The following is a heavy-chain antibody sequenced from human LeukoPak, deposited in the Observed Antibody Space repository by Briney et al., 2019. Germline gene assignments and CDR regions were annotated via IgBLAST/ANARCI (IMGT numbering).Heavy chain of an antibody. J-gene: IGHJ3*02. V-gene: IGHV4-59*01. CDR3: ATSLPDDAFDI. Sequence: ASETLSLTCTVSGGSISSYYWSWIRQPPGKGLEWIGYIYYSGSTNYNPSLKSRVTISVDTSKNQFSLELSSVTAADTAVYYCATSLPDDAFDIWGQGTMVTVSS. CDR2: IYYSGST. CDR1: GGSISSYY.